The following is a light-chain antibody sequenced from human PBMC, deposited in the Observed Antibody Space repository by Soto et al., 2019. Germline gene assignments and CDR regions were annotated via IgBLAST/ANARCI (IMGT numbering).Light chain of an antibody. CDR2: DAS. CDR1: QSVSSY. Sequence: EIALTQSPDTLSLSPGERATISWRASQSVSSYLAWYQQKPGQAPRLLIYDASKRATGIPARFSGSGSGTDFTLTISSLEPEDFAVYYCQQRDIWPWTFGQGTKVDI. CDR3: QQRDIWPWT. J-gene: IGKJ1*01. V-gene: IGKV3-11*01.